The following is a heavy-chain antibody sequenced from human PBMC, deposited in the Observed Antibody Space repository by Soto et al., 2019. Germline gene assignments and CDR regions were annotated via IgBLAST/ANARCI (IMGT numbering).Heavy chain of an antibody. V-gene: IGHV3-33*01. D-gene: IGHD3-22*01. Sequence: GGSLRLSCAASGFSFSSYGMHWVRQAPGKGLEWGAVIWYNGTNKYYADSVKGRFTISRDNSKNTLYMQMNSLRAEDTAVYYCARDASIYYRNFDSWGQGTLVTVSS. CDR1: GFSFSSYG. CDR3: ARDASIYYRNFDS. CDR2: IWYNGTNK. J-gene: IGHJ4*02.